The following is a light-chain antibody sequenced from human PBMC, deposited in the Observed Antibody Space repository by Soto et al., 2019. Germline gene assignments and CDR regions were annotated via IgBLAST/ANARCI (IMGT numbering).Light chain of an antibody. Sequence: EIVLTQSPATLSLSPGEGATLSCRASQSIGYSLAWYQQKPGLAPRLLIFGASTRITGIPARFSGSGSGTEFPLTISSLQSYDFPVYYCQHRADWPRGSFGQGTKLEIK. V-gene: IGKV3-15*01. CDR3: QHRADWPRGS. J-gene: IGKJ2*01. CDR1: QSIGYS. CDR2: GAS.